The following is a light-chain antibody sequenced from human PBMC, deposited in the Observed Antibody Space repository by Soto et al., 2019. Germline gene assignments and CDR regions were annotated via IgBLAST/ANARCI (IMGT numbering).Light chain of an antibody. CDR2: DTN. Sequence: QTVVTQEPSFSVSPGGTVTITCGLTSGSVSTTYYPGWYQQTPGQAPRTLIYDTNIRSSGVPDRFSGSILGTKAALTITGAQADDESDYYCVLFMGVGTWVFGGGTKLTVL. CDR1: SGSVSTTYY. V-gene: IGLV8-61*01. J-gene: IGLJ2*01. CDR3: VLFMGVGTWV.